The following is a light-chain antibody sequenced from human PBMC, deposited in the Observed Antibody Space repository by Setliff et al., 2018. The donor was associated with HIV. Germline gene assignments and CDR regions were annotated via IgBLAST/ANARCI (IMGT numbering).Light chain of an antibody. CDR1: SDDIGGYNS. V-gene: IGLV2-11*01. CDR3: CSSAGTYTSFFV. CDR2: DVT. Sequence: QSALTQPASVSESPGQSITISCTGTSDDIGGYNSVSWYQQYPGQAPKLIIYDVTKRPSGVPDRFSGSKSANAASLTISGLQAEDEADYYCCSSAGTYTSFFVFGTGTKVTVL. J-gene: IGLJ1*01.